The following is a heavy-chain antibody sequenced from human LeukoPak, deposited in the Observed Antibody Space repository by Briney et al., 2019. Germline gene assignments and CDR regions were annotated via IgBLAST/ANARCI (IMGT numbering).Heavy chain of an antibody. Sequence: SETLSLTCTVSGGSISGSYWNWIRQPPGKGLEWIGYIYYSGSTNYNPSLKSRVTISVDTSKKQFSLKLSSVTAADTAVYYCARVKGYCSGGSCYSPNWFDPWGQGTLVTVSS. J-gene: IGHJ5*02. CDR2: IYYSGST. CDR3: ARVKGYCSGGSCYSPNWFDP. D-gene: IGHD2-15*01. V-gene: IGHV4-59*08. CDR1: GGSISGSY.